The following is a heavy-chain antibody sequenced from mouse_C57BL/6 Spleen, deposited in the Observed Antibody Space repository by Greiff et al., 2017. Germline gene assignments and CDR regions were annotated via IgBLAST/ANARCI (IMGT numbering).Heavy chain of an antibody. CDR1: GYTFTSYS. CDR2: INLSSGYT. J-gene: IGHJ2*01. Sequence: QLQQSGAELARPGASVKMSCKASGYTFTSYSMHWVKQRPGQGLEWIGYINLSSGYTTYKQKFKDKATLTADKSSSTAYMQLSSLTSEDSAVYYCARNPDYYGSSSFDYWGQGTTLTVSS. D-gene: IGHD1-1*01. CDR3: ARNPDYYGSSSFDY. V-gene: IGHV1-4*01.